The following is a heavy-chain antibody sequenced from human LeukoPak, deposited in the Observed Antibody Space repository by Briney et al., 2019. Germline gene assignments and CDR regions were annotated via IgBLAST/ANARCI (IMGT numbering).Heavy chain of an antibody. Sequence: SETLSPTCTVSGYSLSTYSYWGWIRQPPGKGLEWIGSFYHSGSTYYNPSLKSRVTISADTSKDQFSLKLSSVTAADTAVYYCVFFPGYWGQGTLVTVSS. V-gene: IGHV4-38-2*02. CDR1: GYSLSTYSY. J-gene: IGHJ4*02. D-gene: IGHD3-3*01. CDR2: FYHSGST. CDR3: VFFPGY.